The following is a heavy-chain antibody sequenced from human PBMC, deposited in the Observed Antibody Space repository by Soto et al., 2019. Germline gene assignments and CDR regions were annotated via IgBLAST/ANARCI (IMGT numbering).Heavy chain of an antibody. Sequence: QVQLQESGPGLVKPSQTLSLTCTVSGGSISSGGYYWSWIRQHPGKGLEWIGYIYYSGSTYYNPSLXGXVXIXRDTSKNQCSLKLSSVTAADTAVYYCARAGGDAYDSSGVFDYWGQGTLVTVSS. CDR3: ARAGGDAYDSSGVFDY. J-gene: IGHJ4*02. CDR2: IYYSGST. D-gene: IGHD3-22*01. V-gene: IGHV4-31*03. CDR1: GGSISSGGYY.